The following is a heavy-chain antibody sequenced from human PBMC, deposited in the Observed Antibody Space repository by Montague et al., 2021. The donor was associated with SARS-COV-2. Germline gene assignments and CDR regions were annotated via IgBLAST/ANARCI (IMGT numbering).Heavy chain of an antibody. V-gene: IGHV4-34*01. CDR3: ARGQRFFDWPYDAFDI. J-gene: IGHJ3*02. D-gene: IGHD3-9*01. Sequence: SETLSLTCAVYGESFTDFFWNWIRQTPEKGLEWIGEIRHNGGTHYNPSLKIRVTISVDTSKNQVSLKLSSVTAADTAVYYCARGQRFFDWPYDAFDIWAQGTMVIVSS. CDR1: GESFTDFF. CDR2: IRHNGGT.